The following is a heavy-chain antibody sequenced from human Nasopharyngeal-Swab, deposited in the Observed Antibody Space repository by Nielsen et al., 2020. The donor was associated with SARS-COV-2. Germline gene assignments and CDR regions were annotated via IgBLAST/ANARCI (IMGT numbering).Heavy chain of an antibody. D-gene: IGHD6-19*01. V-gene: IGHV1-3*01. CDR3: AIQWLVRGFDY. Sequence: ASVKVSCKASGYTFTSYAMHWVRQAPGQRLEWMGWINAGNGNTKYSQKFQGRVTITRDTSASTACMELSSLRSEDTAVYYCAIQWLVRGFDYWGQGTLVTVSS. J-gene: IGHJ4*02. CDR2: INAGNGNT. CDR1: GYTFTSYA.